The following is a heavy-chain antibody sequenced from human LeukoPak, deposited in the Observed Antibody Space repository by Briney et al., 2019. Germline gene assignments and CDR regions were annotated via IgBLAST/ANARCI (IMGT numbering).Heavy chain of an antibody. V-gene: IGHV4-59*01. CDR3: ARVTVGYSGYLYYFDY. D-gene: IGHD5-12*01. CDR2: IYYSGST. J-gene: IGHJ4*02. CDR1: GGSISSYY. Sequence: SETLSLTCTVSGGSISSYYWSWIRRPPGKGLEWIGYIYYSGSTNYNPSLKSRVTISVDTSKNQFSLKLSSVTAADTAVYYCARVTVGYSGYLYYFDYWGQGTLVTVSS.